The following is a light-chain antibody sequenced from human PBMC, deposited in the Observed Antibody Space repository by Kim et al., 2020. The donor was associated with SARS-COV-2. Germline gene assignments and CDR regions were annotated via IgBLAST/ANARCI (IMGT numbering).Light chain of an antibody. J-gene: IGKJ2*03. CDR1: QSISSY. Sequence: DIQMTQSPSSLSASVGDRVTITCRASQSISSYLNWYQQKPGKAPKLLIYAASSLQSGVPSRFSGSGSGTDFTLTISSLQPEDFATYYCQQIYSTPLYSFGQGTKLEI. CDR2: AAS. V-gene: IGKV1-39*01. CDR3: QQIYSTPLYS.